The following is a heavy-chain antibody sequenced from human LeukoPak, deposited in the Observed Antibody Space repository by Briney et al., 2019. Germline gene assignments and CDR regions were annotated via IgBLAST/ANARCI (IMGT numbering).Heavy chain of an antibody. CDR2: VYYSGNT. CDR3: ARIAVAGCFDY. Sequence: PSETLSLTCTVSGGSISSSNYYWGWIRQPPGKGLEWIGSVYYSGNTYYNPSLKSRVTISVDTSKNQFSLKLSSVTAADTAVYYCARIAVAGCFDYWGQGTLVTVSS. J-gene: IGHJ4*02. CDR1: GGSISSSNYY. V-gene: IGHV4-39*07. D-gene: IGHD6-19*01.